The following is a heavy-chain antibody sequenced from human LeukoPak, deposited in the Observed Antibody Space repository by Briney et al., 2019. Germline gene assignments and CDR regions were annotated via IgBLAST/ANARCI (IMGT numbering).Heavy chain of an antibody. Sequence: PGGSLRLSCAASGFIFSDYEMNWVRQAPGKGLEWVSFISFSGNSIYYADSVKGRFTISRDNAKNFLYLQMNSLGAEDTAVYYCARDNNANGDLEYLDFWGQGTLVTVSS. CDR3: ARDNNANGDLEYLDF. CDR1: GFIFSDYE. D-gene: IGHD1/OR15-1a*01. J-gene: IGHJ4*02. V-gene: IGHV3-48*03. CDR2: ISFSGNSI.